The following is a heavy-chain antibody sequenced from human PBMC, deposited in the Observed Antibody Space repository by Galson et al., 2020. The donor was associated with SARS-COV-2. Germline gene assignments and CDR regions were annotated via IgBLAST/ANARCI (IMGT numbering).Heavy chain of an antibody. D-gene: IGHD6-13*01. CDR3: ARGRYPRADGILLWMYRIASSGVFDS. J-gene: IGHJ4*02. Sequence: PSETLSLTCAVYGGTFSGYYWNWIRQSPGKGLEWIGEINDGGRTNYNPSLESRAGISVDTSKKQFSLKLSSVTAADTAVYHCARGRYPRADGILLWMYRIASSGVFDSWSQGTRVTVSS. V-gene: IGHV4-34*01. CDR1: GGTFSGYY. CDR2: INDGGRT.